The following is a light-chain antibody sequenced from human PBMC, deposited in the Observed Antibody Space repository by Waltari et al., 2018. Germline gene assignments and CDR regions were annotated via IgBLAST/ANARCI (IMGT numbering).Light chain of an antibody. CDR2: AAS. Sequence: DIQMTQSPSSLSASVGDRVTITCLASQSISNSLNWYQQKPGKAPELLIYAASSLQSGVPSRFSGSGSGTDFTLIISSLHPEDFATFYCQQGYSTPHTFGGGTKVEIK. CDR1: QSISNS. J-gene: IGKJ4*01. V-gene: IGKV1-39*01. CDR3: QQGYSTPHT.